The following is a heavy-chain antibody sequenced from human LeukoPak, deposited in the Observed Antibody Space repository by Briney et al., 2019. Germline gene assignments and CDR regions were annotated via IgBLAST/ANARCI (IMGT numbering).Heavy chain of an antibody. CDR2: IKQDGSEK. J-gene: IGHJ6*03. CDR1: GFTFSSYE. D-gene: IGHD2-15*01. V-gene: IGHV3-7*01. CDR3: AKIGGSRYCSGGSCYRYYYYYYMDV. Sequence: PGGSLGLSCAASGFTFSSYEMNWVRQAPGKGLEWVANIKQDGSEKYYVDSVKGRFTISRDNAKNSLYLQMNSLRAEDTAVYYCAKIGGSRYCSGGSCYRYYYYYYMDVWGKGTTVTISS.